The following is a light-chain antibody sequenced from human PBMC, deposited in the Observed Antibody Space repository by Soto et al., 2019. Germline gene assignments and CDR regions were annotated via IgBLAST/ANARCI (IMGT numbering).Light chain of an antibody. V-gene: IGKV3-15*01. Sequence: MGVTHARATLSVTPGERATLSCRASQSVSSNLAWYQQKPGQAPRLLISGASTRATGVPARFSGSGSGTEFTLTISSLHSEDFAVYYCLQYNNWPPYTFGQGTK. J-gene: IGKJ2*01. CDR2: GAS. CDR1: QSVSSN. CDR3: LQYNNWPPYT.